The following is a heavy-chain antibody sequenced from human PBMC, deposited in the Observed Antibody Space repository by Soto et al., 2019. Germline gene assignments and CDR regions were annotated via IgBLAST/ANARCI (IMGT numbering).Heavy chain of an antibody. D-gene: IGHD2-2*01. CDR2: INSDGSST. CDR3: ALLDCSSSSCHSWLDP. Sequence: GGSLRLSCAASGFTFSSYWMHWVRQAPGKGLVWVSRINSDGSSTSYADSVKGRFTISRDNAKNTLYLQMNSLRAEDTAVDYCALLDCSSSSCHSWLDPWGQGNMVTVCS. CDR1: GFTFSSYW. V-gene: IGHV3-74*01. J-gene: IGHJ5*02.